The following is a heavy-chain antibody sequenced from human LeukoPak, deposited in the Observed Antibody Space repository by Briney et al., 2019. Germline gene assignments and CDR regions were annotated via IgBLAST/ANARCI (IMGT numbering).Heavy chain of an antibody. CDR1: GGSITSGGYY. CDR3: ARRSAAGIWDY. CDR2: IYHSGST. Sequence: SQTLSLTCSVSGGSITSGGYYWSWLRRLPGQGLERIGYIYHSGSTYYNPSLKSRVTISVDRSKNQFSLKLSSVTAADTAVYYCARRSAAGIWDYWGQGTLVTVSS. V-gene: IGHV4-30-2*01. D-gene: IGHD6-13*01. J-gene: IGHJ4*02.